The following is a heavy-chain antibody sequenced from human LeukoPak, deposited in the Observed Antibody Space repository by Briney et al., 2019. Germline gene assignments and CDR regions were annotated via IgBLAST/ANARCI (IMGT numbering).Heavy chain of an antibody. CDR2: ISYDGSNK. Sequence: GWSLRLSCAASGCTFSSYGMHWVRQAPGKGLEGVAVISYDGSNKYYADSVKGRFTISRDNSKNTLYLQMNSLRAEATAVYYCAKDLLPTKQRYGMDVWGQVTTVTVSS. V-gene: IGHV3-30*18. D-gene: IGHD1/OR15-1a*01. J-gene: IGHJ6*02. CDR3: AKDLLPTKQRYGMDV. CDR1: GCTFSSYG.